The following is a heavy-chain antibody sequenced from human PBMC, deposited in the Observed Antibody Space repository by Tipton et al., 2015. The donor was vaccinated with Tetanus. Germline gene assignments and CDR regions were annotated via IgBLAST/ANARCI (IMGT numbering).Heavy chain of an antibody. CDR2: IYYTGNT. V-gene: IGHV4-31*03. J-gene: IGHJ4*02. D-gene: IGHD6-6*01. CDR1: GGSIRDGGYY. CDR3: ARRSVSARFDD. Sequence: TLSLTCTVSGGSIRDGGYYWSWIRQHPERGLEWIGYIYYTGNTYYNPSLKSRVTISVDMSKNQFSLKLRSVTAADTAVYYCARRSVSARFDDWGQGAQVTVSS.